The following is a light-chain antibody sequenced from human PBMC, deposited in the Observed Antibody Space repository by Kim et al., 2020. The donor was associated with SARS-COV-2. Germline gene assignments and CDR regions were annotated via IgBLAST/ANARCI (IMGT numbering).Light chain of an antibody. V-gene: IGLV1-51*01. CDR3: ATWATPQAALL. J-gene: IGLJ2*01. Sequence: QSVLTQPPSISATPGQMVTISCSGSASNIGTNHVSWYRHFPGTAPKLLIYDTKARPSGIPDRFSASKSGTSATLDITGLQTGDEADYYCATWATPQAALLFGGGTQLTVL. CDR1: ASNIGTNH. CDR2: DTK.